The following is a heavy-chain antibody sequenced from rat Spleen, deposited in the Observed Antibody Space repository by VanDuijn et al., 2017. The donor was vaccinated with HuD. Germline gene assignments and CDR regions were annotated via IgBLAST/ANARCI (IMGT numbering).Heavy chain of an antibody. J-gene: IGHJ2*01. CDR2: ISYDGGNT. CDR3: AKDRYDGTYYYPYCFDY. D-gene: IGHD1-12*02. Sequence: EVQLVESGGGLVQPGRSMKLSCAASGFTFSSFAMAWVRQAPTKGLEWVASISYDGGNTYYRDSVKGRFTITRDNAKSSLYLQIDSLRSEDTSTYYCAKDRYDGTYYYPYCFDYWGQGVMVTVSS. V-gene: IGHV5-20*01. CDR1: GFTFSSFA.